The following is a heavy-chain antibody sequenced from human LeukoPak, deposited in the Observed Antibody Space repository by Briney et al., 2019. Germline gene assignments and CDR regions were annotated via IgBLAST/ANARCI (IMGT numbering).Heavy chain of an antibody. CDR3: ARDYLVVPAAMWWFDP. CDR1: GFTFSSYS. V-gene: IGHV3-21*01. CDR2: ISSSSSYI. D-gene: IGHD2-2*01. J-gene: IGHJ5*02. Sequence: GGSLRLSCAASGFTFSSYSMNWVRQAPGKGLEWVSSISSSSSYIYYADSVKGRFTISRDNAKNSLYLQMNSLRAEDTAVYYWARDYLVVPAAMWWFDPWGQGTLVTVSS.